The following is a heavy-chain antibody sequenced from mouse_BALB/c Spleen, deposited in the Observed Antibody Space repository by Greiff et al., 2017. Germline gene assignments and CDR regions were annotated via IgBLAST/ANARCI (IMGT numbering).Heavy chain of an antibody. CDR2: IYPGDGDT. D-gene: IGHD2-4*01. J-gene: IGHJ3*01. Sequence: VKLVESGAELARPGASVKLSCKASGYTFTSYWMQWVKQRPGQGLEWIGAIYPGDGDTRYTQKFKGKTTLTAVKSSSTAYMQLSSLASEDSAVYYCARGYDYDRAWFAYWGQGTLVTVSA. CDR3: ARGYDYDRAWFAY. CDR1: GYTFTSYW. V-gene: IGHV1-87*01.